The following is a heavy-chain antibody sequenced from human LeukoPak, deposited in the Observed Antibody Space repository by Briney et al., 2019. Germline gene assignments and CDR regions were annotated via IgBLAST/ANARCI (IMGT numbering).Heavy chain of an antibody. CDR2: ISSNGGST. J-gene: IGHJ6*02. V-gene: IGHV3-64*04. CDR3: ARHPESSMDV. D-gene: IGHD1-14*01. Sequence: GGSLRLSCSAAGFTFSSYAMHWVRQAPGKGLEYVSAISSNGGSTYYADSVKGRFTISRDNSKNTVYLQMNSLRGEDTAVYDCARHPESSMDVWGQGTTVTVSS. CDR1: GFTFSSYA.